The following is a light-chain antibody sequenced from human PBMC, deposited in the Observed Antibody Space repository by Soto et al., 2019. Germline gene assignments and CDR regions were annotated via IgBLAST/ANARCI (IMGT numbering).Light chain of an antibody. Sequence: DIQMTQSPSTLSASVGDRVTITCRASQSISIWLAWYQQKPGRAPKFLIYKASDLENGIPDRFSGSGSGTDFTLTISRLEPEDFAVYYCQQYGSSGTFGQGTKVDI. CDR1: QSISIW. CDR3: QQYGSSGT. J-gene: IGKJ1*01. V-gene: IGKV1-5*03. CDR2: KAS.